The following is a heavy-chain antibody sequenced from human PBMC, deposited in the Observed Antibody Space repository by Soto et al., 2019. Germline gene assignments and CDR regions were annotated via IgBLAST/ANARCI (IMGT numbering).Heavy chain of an antibody. V-gene: IGHV3-23*01. D-gene: IGHD3-22*01. Sequence: PGGSLRLSCAASGFAFSTYAMTWVRQAPGKGLEWVSVISGSGGSSYYADSVKGRFTISRDNSKNTLFLQMNGLRAEDTAVYYCAKGRYYYDSSGYYLDYWGQGTLVTAPQ. J-gene: IGHJ4*02. CDR3: AKGRYYYDSSGYYLDY. CDR2: ISGSGGSS. CDR1: GFAFSTYA.